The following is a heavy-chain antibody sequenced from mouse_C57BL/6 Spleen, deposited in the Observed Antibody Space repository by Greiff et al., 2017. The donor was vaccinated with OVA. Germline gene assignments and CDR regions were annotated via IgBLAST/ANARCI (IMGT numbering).Heavy chain of an antibody. V-gene: IGHV3-6*01. D-gene: IGHD1-1*01. Sequence: EVKLVESGPGLVQPSQSLSLTCSVTGYSITSGYYWNWLRQFPGNKLEWMGYISYDGSNNYNPSLKNRISITRDTSTNQFFLKLNSVTTEDTATYYCARSGRITTVEGYAMDYWGQGTSVTVSS. CDR3: ARSGRITTVEGYAMDY. J-gene: IGHJ4*01. CDR2: ISYDGSN. CDR1: GYSITSGYY.